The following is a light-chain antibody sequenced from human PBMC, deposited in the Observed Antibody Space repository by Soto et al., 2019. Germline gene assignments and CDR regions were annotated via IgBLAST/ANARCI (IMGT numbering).Light chain of an antibody. CDR3: QQYGTSPLT. CDR2: GVS. CDR1: QSVGSTY. Sequence: EIVLTQSPGTLSLSPGERATLSCRASQSVGSTYFAWYQQKPGQAPKLHIYGVSSRATGIPDRFSGSGSGTDFTLTISRLEPEDFAVYYCQQYGTSPLTFGPGTKVDI. J-gene: IGKJ3*01. V-gene: IGKV3-20*01.